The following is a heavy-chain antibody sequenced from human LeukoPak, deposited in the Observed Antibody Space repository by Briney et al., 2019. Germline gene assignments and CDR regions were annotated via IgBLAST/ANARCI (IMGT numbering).Heavy chain of an antibody. CDR1: SGSISSYY. D-gene: IGHD3-22*01. Sequence: SETLSLTCTVSSGSISSYYWIWIRQPREKGLEWIGYIYYSGSTNYNPSLKSRVTISVDTSKNQFSLKLSSVTAADTAVYYCARGKTYYDISKDAFDIWGQGTMVTVSS. J-gene: IGHJ3*02. CDR2: IYYSGST. CDR3: ARGKTYYDISKDAFDI. V-gene: IGHV4-59*01.